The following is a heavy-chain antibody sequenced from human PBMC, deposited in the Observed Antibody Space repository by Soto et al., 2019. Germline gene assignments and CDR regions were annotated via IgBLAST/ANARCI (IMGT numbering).Heavy chain of an antibody. Sequence: GSLRLSGAASVFTFSSYSMNWVRQAPGKGLEWVSYISSISSTIYYADSVKGRFTISRDNAKNSLYLQMNSLRDEDTAVYYCARDPRYCSSTSCYFAASTRNYYYYGMDVWGQGTTVTVSS. J-gene: IGHJ6*02. CDR3: ARDPRYCSSTSCYFAASTRNYYYYGMDV. V-gene: IGHV3-48*02. CDR2: ISSISSTI. D-gene: IGHD2-2*01. CDR1: VFTFSSYS.